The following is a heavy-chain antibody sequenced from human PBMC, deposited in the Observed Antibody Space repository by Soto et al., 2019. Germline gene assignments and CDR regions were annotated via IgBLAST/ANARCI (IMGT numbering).Heavy chain of an antibody. CDR1: GFRFSGFG. D-gene: IGHD5-12*01. CDR3: ARDLGGYVHLWEKSNY. Sequence: QVQLVESGGGVVQPGASLTLSCAASGFRFSGFGMHWVHQAPGKGLEWVAVISFDASEKFYVDSVKGRFSISRDDSHSKVFLQMNSLRREDTGVYYCARDLGGYVHLWEKSNYWGQGTLVNVS. CDR2: ISFDASEK. V-gene: IGHV3-30*04. J-gene: IGHJ1*01.